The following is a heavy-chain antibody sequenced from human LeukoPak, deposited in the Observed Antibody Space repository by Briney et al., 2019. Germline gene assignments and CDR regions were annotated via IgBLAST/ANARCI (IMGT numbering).Heavy chain of an antibody. Sequence: GGSLRLSCAASGFTFSRYWMHWVRQAPGKGLVWVSRINSDGSSPTYADSVKGRFTISRDNAKNSLYLQMNSLRAEDTAVYYCARDSGSGWYRDFDYWGQGTLVTVSS. J-gene: IGHJ4*02. CDR2: INSDGSSP. CDR3: ARDSGSGWYRDFDY. D-gene: IGHD6-19*01. V-gene: IGHV3-74*01. CDR1: GFTFSRYW.